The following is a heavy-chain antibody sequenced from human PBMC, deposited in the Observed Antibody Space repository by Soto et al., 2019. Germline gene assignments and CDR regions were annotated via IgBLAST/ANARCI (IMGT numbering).Heavy chain of an antibody. CDR1: GGSISSGDYY. Sequence: QVQLQESGPGLVKPSQTLSLTCTVSGGSISSGDYYWSWIRQPPGKGLEWIGYIYYSGSTYYNPSLKSRVTISVDTSKNQFSLKLSSVTAADAAVYYCARVAGTFYWYFDLWGRGTLVTVSS. D-gene: IGHD3-10*01. CDR3: ARVAGTFYWYFDL. V-gene: IGHV4-30-4*01. CDR2: IYYSGST. J-gene: IGHJ2*01.